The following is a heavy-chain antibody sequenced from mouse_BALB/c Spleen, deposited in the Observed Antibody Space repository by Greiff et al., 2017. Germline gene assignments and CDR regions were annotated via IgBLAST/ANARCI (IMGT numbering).Heavy chain of an antibody. CDR3: TRSPYGNRFAY. D-gene: IGHD2-1*01. V-gene: IGHV1-15*01. CDR2: IDPETGGT. CDR1: GYTFTDYE. Sequence: VKLQESGAELVRPGASVTLSCKASGYTFTDYEMHWVKQTPVHGLAWIGAIDPETGGTAYNQKFKGKATLTADKSSSTAYMELRSLTSEDSAVYYCTRSPYGNRFAYWGQGTLVTVSA. J-gene: IGHJ3*01.